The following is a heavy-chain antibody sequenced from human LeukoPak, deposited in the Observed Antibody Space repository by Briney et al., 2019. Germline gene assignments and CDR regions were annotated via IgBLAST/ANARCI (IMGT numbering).Heavy chain of an antibody. D-gene: IGHD4-17*01. CDR3: ARGGGGDYVEGAFDY. V-gene: IGHV4-59*01. J-gene: IGHJ4*02. Sequence: SETLSLTCTVSGGSISSYYWSWIRQPPGKGLEWIGYTYYSGSTNYNPSLKSRVTISVDTSKNQFSLKLSSVTAADTAVYYCARGGGGDYVEGAFDYWGQGTLVTVSS. CDR1: GGSISSYY. CDR2: TYYSGST.